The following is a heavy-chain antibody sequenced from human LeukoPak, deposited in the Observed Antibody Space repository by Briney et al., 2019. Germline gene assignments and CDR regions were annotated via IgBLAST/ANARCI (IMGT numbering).Heavy chain of an antibody. J-gene: IGHJ3*02. CDR1: GGSISSYY. V-gene: IGHV4-59*01. CDR3: ARARVSGWYLDAFDI. CDR2: IYYSGST. Sequence: PSETLSLTCTVSGGSISSYYWSWIRQPPGKGLEWIGYIYYSGSTNCNPSLKSRVTISVDTSKNQFSLKLSSVTAADTAVYYCARARVSGWYLDAFDIWGQGTMVTVSS. D-gene: IGHD6-19*01.